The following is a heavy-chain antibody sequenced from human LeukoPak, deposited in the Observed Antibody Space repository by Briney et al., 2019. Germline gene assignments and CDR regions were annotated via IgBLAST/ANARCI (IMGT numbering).Heavy chain of an antibody. CDR2: ISSNGGST. CDR1: GFTFSSYA. V-gene: IGHV3-64D*06. Sequence: PGGSLRLSCSASGFTFSSYAMHWVRQAPGKGLEYVSAISSNGGSTYYADSVKGRFTISRDHSKNTLYLQMSSLRAEDTAVYYCVKNLYCGGDCYSGMFDYWGQGTLVTVSS. D-gene: IGHD2-21*02. CDR3: VKNLYCGGDCYSGMFDY. J-gene: IGHJ4*02.